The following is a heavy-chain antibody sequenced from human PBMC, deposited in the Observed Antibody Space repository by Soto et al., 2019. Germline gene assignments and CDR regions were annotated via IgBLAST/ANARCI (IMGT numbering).Heavy chain of an antibody. J-gene: IGHJ5*02. CDR1: GFPFSRYW. Sequence: GGSLRLSCAAFGFPFSRYWMSWVRQAPGKGLEWVANIKQDGSEKSYVDSVKGRFSISRDNAKDSLYLQMNSLRVEDTAVYFCGRDLPSISGRPGGWFDPWGQGTLVTVSS. D-gene: IGHD6-6*01. CDR2: IKQDGSEK. V-gene: IGHV3-7*01. CDR3: GRDLPSISGRPGGWFDP.